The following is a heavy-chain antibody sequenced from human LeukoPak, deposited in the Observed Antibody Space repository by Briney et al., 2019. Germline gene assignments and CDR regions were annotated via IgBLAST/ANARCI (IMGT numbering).Heavy chain of an antibody. CDR1: GFTFSSYS. J-gene: IGHJ4*02. Sequence: KTGGSLRLSCAASGFTFSSYSMNWVRQAPGKGLEWVSSISSSSSYIYYADSVKGRFTISRDNAKNSLYLQMNSLRAEDTAVYYCARGKGYYDGSGFLWGQGTLVTVSS. CDR2: ISSSSSYI. V-gene: IGHV3-21*01. D-gene: IGHD3-22*01. CDR3: ARGKGYYDGSGFL.